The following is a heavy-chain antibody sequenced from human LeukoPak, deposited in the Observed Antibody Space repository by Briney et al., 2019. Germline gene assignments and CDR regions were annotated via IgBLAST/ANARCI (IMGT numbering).Heavy chain of an antibody. CDR2: IYYSGST. CDR1: GGSISSGDYY. D-gene: IGHD3-10*01. J-gene: IGHJ4*02. Sequence: SETLSLTCTVSGGSISSGDYYWSWIRQPPGKGLEWIGYIYYSGSTYYNPSLKSRVTISVDTSKNQFSLKLSSVTAADTAVYYCASIWFGELLLSYNYWGQGTLVTVSS. V-gene: IGHV4-30-4*01. CDR3: ASIWFGELLLSYNY.